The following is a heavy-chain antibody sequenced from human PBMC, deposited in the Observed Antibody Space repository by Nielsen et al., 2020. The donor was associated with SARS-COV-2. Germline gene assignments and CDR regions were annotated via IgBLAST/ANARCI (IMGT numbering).Heavy chain of an antibody. D-gene: IGHD3-10*01. J-gene: IGHJ6*02. Sequence: WIRQPPGKGLEWISVILGGGSTFSADSVKGRFTISRDNSENTLYLQMNSLRAEDTAVYYCARGSMVRGVTDYYYYGMDVWGQGTTVTVSS. CDR3: ARGSMVRGVTDYYYYGMDV. CDR2: ILGGGST. V-gene: IGHV3-66*01.